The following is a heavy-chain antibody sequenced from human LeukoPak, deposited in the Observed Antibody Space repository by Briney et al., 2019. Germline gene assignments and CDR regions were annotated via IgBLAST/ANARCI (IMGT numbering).Heavy chain of an antibody. Sequence: SETLSLTCTVSGGSISSYYWSWIRQPPGKGLEWIGYIYYSGSTNYNPSLKSRVTISVDTSKNQFSLKLSSVTAADTAVHYCARVNVRTGYYYYYMDVWGKGTTVTVSS. J-gene: IGHJ6*03. V-gene: IGHV4-59*01. D-gene: IGHD1-1*01. CDR1: GGSISSYY. CDR3: ARVNVRTGYYYYYMDV. CDR2: IYYSGST.